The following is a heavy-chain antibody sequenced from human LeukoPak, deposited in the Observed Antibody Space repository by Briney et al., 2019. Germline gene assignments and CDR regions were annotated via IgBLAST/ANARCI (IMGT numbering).Heavy chain of an antibody. V-gene: IGHV4-4*07. CDR2: IYTSGST. CDR1: GGSISSYY. Sequence: PSETLSLTCTVSGGSISSYYWSWIRQPAGKGLEWIGRIYTSGSTNYNPSLKSRVTMSVDTSKNQFSLKLSSVTAADTAVYYCARALAVAGSYYSDYWGQGTLVTVSS. J-gene: IGHJ4*02. D-gene: IGHD6-19*01. CDR3: ARALAVAGSYYSDY.